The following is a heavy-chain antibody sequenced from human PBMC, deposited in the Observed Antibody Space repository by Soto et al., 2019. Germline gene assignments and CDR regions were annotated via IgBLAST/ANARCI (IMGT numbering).Heavy chain of an antibody. CDR1: GFTFSSYG. D-gene: IGHD4-17*01. CDR3: AREYGDYYYYGMDV. V-gene: IGHV3-33*01. J-gene: IGHJ6*02. Sequence: GVSLRLSCAASGFTFSSYGMHWVRQAPGKGLEWVAVIWYDGSNKYYADSVKGRFTISRDNSKNTLYLQMNSLRAEDTAVYYCAREYGDYYYYGMDVWGQGTTVTVSS. CDR2: IWYDGSNK.